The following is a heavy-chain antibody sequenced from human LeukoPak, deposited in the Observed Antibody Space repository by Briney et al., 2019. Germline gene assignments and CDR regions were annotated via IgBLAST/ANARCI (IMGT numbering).Heavy chain of an antibody. D-gene: IGHD3-3*01. V-gene: IGHV4-59*01. CDR2: IYYSGST. CDR3: ARDRGKVLRFLEWRFYYYMDV. J-gene: IGHJ6*03. Sequence: SETLSLTCTVSGGSIGSYYWSWIRQPPGKGLEWIGYIYYSGSTNYNPSLKSRVTISVDTSKNQFSLKLSSVTAADTAVYYCARDRGKVLRFLEWRFYYYMDVWGKGTTVTVSS. CDR1: GGSIGSYY.